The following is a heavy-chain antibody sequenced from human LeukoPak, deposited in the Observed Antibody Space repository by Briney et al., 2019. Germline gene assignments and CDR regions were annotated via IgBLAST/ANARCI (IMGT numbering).Heavy chain of an antibody. CDR1: GFTFDDYA. D-gene: IGHD5-18*01. CDR3: AKVRGYSYGYFDC. V-gene: IGHV3-9*01. CDR2: ISWNSGDI. Sequence: GGSLRLSCAASGFTFDDYAMHWVRQAPGKGLEWVSGISWNSGDIGYADSVKGRFTISGDNAKNSLYLQMNSLSVEDTALYYCAKVRGYSYGYFDCWGQGTLVTVSS. J-gene: IGHJ4*02.